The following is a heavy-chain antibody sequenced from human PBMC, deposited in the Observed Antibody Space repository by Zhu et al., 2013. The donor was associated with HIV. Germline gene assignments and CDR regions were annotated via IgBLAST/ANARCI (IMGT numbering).Heavy chain of an antibody. V-gene: IGHV1-2*02. CDR2: INPDNGGT. Sequence: QVQVVQSGAEVKRPGASVKVSCKSSGFTFTGYYMHWVRQAPGQGLEWMGWINPDNGGTNYAQKFQGRVTMTRDTSISTAYMELSRLRSDDTAVYYCARDTGTYPDYWGQGTLVSVSS. D-gene: IGHD1-7*01. CDR3: ARDTGTYPDY. J-gene: IGHJ4*02. CDR1: GFTFTGYY.